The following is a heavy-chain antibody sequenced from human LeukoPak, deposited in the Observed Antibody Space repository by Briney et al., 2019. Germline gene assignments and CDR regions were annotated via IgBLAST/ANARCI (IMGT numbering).Heavy chain of an antibody. CDR1: GGSISSSSYY. J-gene: IGHJ6*02. V-gene: IGHV4-39*01. CDR2: IYYSGSN. CDR3: ARRGKEDNYYYYGMDV. Sequence: YPSETLSLTGTVSGGSISSSSYYWGWIRQPPGKGLEWIGSIYYSGSNYYNPSLKSRVTISVDTSKNQLSLKLSSVTAADTDVYYCARRGKEDNYYYYGMDVWGQGTTVTVSS.